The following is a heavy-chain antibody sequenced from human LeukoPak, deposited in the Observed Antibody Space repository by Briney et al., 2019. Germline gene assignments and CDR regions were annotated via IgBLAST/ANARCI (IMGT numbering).Heavy chain of an antibody. CDR3: ARASCSGGNCYFQYYFDH. CDR1: GYTFTSYD. CDR2: VNPNSGDT. D-gene: IGHD2-15*01. V-gene: IGHV1-8*01. Sequence: ASVTVSCKASGYTFTSYDINWVRQATGQGLEWMGWVNPNSGDTVYAQKFQGRVTMTRNTSISTAYMELSSLRSEDTAVYYCARASCSGGNCYFQYYFDHWGQGTLVTVSS. J-gene: IGHJ4*02.